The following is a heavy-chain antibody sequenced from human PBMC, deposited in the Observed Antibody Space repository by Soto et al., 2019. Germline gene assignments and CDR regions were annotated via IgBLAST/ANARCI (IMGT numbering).Heavy chain of an antibody. Sequence: PSETLSLTCTVSGGSIISYYWSWIRQPPGKGLEWIGYIYHSGTTYYNPSLKSRVTMSVDTSKNQFSLNLSSVTAADTAVYYCATYGAERRDFDYWGQGSLVTVSS. CDR1: GGSIISYY. V-gene: IGHV4-59*01. CDR2: IYHSGTT. D-gene: IGHD3-10*01. CDR3: ATYGAERRDFDY. J-gene: IGHJ4*02.